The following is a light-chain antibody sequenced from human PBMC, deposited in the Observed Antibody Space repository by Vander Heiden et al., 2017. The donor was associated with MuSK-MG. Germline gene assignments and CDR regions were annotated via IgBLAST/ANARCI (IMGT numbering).Light chain of an antibody. Sequence: DIQMTQSPSSLSASVGDRVTITCRASLSIRTYLNWYQQKPGKAPKLLIYATSTLQSGVPSRFSGSGYGTDFTLTISSRQPEDFASYYCQQNDSNLTWTFGQGTKVEIK. J-gene: IGKJ1*01. CDR2: ATS. V-gene: IGKV1-39*01. CDR3: QQNDSNLTWT. CDR1: LSIRTY.